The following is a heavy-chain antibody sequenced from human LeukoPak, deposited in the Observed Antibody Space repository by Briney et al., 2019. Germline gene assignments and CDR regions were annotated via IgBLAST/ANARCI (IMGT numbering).Heavy chain of an antibody. CDR3: ATPRDGYNYDAFDI. Sequence: PSETLSLTCTVSGGSISSYYWSWIRQPPGKGLEWIGYIYYSGSTNYNPSLKSRVTISVDTSKNQFSLKLSSVTAADTAVYYCATPRDGYNYDAFDIWGQGTMVTVSS. CDR1: GGSISSYY. CDR2: IYYSGST. V-gene: IGHV4-59*08. J-gene: IGHJ3*02. D-gene: IGHD5-24*01.